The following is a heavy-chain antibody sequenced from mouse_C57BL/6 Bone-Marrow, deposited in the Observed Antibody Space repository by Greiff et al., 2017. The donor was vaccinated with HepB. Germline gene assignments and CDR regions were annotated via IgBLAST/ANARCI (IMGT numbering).Heavy chain of an antibody. Sequence: EVKAVESGGGFVPSGRSLRLSFATSGFPFSYFYMEWVRQAPGKGLELIAASRNKANDYTTEYSASVKGRFIVSRDHSQSILYLQMNALRAEDTAIYYCARDAGGFDYWGQGTTLTVSS. CDR3: ARDAGGFDY. CDR2: SRNKANDYTT. J-gene: IGHJ2*01. CDR1: GFPFSYFY. V-gene: IGHV7-1*01.